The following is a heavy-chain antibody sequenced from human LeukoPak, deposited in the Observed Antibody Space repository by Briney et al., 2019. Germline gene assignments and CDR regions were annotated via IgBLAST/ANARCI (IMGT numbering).Heavy chain of an antibody. J-gene: IGHJ3*02. D-gene: IGHD2-15*01. CDR1: GGSINYYY. Sequence: SETLSLTSTVAGGSINYYYCSWIRQPAGEGLEWIGRIYTRGSTNYNPSLNSRVPMPVDPSKKQFSLKLSSVTAADTAVYYCARGRYCSADNCSGGDAFDIWGQGTMVSVSS. V-gene: IGHV4-4*07. CDR3: ARGRYCSADNCSGGDAFDI. CDR2: IYTRGST.